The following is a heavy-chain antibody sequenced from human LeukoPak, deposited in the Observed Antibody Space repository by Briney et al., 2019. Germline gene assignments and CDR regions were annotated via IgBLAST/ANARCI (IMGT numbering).Heavy chain of an antibody. CDR3: ARGVEYSSSGDYYYYYYMDV. V-gene: IGHV4-34*01. Sequence: SETLSLTCAVYGGSFSGYYWSWIRQPPGKGLEWIGEINHSGSTNYNPSLKSRVTISVDTSKNQFSQKLSSMTAADTAVYYCARGVEYSSSGDYYYYYYMDVWGKGTTVTVSS. CDR1: GGSFSGYY. CDR2: INHSGST. J-gene: IGHJ6*03. D-gene: IGHD6-6*01.